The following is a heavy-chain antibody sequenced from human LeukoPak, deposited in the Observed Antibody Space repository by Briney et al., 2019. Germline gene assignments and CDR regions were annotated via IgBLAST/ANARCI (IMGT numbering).Heavy chain of an antibody. CDR2: TYYRSKWYN. CDR1: GDSVSSNRAA. CDR3: TRAYYYDRSGSLNWFDP. D-gene: IGHD3-22*01. Sequence: SQTLSLTCAISGDSVSSNRAAWTWIRQSPSRGLEWLGRTYYRSKWYNDYAVSAKSRITINPDTSKNQFSLQLNSVTPEDTAVYYCTRAYYYDRSGSLNWFDPWGQGTLVTVSS. J-gene: IGHJ5*02. V-gene: IGHV6-1*01.